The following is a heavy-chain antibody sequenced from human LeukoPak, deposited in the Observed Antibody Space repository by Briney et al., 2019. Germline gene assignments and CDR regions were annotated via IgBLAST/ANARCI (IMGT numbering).Heavy chain of an antibody. CDR1: GFTFSDYT. CDR3: AKRDCSSTSCLTSPENY. Sequence: GGSLRLSCVASGFTFSDYTMSWVRQAAGKGLEWVSSISARGGNTYYADFVKGRFTISRDNSKNTMYVQMNNLRVEDTAVYFCAKRDCSSTSCLTSPENYWGQGTLVTVSS. J-gene: IGHJ4*02. CDR2: ISARGGNT. D-gene: IGHD2-2*01. V-gene: IGHV3-23*01.